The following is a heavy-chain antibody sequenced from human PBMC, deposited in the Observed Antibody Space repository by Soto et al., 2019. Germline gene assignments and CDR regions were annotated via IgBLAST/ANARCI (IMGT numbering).Heavy chain of an antibody. J-gene: IGHJ6*03. Sequence: SETLSLTCTVSGGSISSYYWGWIRQPPGKGLEWIGYIYYSGSTNYNPSLKSRVTISVDTSKNQFSLKLSSVTAADTAVYYCARHLQTKHSSSKIAPYYYYYMDVWGKGTTVTVSS. CDR2: IYYSGST. CDR3: ARHLQTKHSSSKIAPYYYYYMDV. D-gene: IGHD6-6*01. CDR1: GGSISSYY. V-gene: IGHV4-59*08.